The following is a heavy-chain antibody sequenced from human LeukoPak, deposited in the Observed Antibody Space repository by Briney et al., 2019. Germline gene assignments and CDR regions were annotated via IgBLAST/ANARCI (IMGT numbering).Heavy chain of an antibody. J-gene: IGHJ4*02. Sequence: GGSLRLSCAASGFSFSSYALTWVRQAPGKRLEWVSTISYDGADKYYADSARGRFPFSRDNSKNTVYLQMNSLGAEDTAVYFCAKGSSGNYGGRLDYWGQGTLVTVSP. CDR2: ISYDGADK. D-gene: IGHD3-10*01. CDR1: GFSFSSYA. CDR3: AKGSSGNYGGRLDY. V-gene: IGHV3-23*01.